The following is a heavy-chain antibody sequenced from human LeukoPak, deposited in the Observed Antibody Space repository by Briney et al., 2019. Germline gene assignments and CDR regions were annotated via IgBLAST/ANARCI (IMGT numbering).Heavy chain of an antibody. J-gene: IGHJ6*02. CDR2: INPNSGGT. Sequence: GASVKVSCKASVYTFTGYYMHWVRQAPGQGLEWMGWINPNSGGTNYAQKFQGRVTMTRDTSISTAYMELSRLRSDDTAVYYCARDLKVGATPYGMDVWGQGTTVTVSS. V-gene: IGHV1-2*02. CDR3: ARDLKVGATPYGMDV. CDR1: VYTFTGYY. D-gene: IGHD1-26*01.